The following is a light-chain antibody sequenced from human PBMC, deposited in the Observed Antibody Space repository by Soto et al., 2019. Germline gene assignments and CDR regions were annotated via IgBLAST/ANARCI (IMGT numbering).Light chain of an antibody. CDR1: LSLSSY. V-gene: IGKV3-11*01. CDR3: HQRSNWPPFT. Sequence: EVVLTQSPATLSLSPGERATLSCRASLSLSSYLAWYQQKPGQPPRLLIYGASNRATGTPARFSGSGSGTDFTLTISSLEPEDFAVYFCHQRSNWPPFTFGPGTKVEIK. J-gene: IGKJ3*01. CDR2: GAS.